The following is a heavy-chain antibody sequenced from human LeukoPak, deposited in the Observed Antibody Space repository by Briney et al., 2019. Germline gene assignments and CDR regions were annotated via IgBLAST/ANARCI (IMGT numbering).Heavy chain of an antibody. J-gene: IGHJ3*01. D-gene: IGHD3-3*01. CDR3: AKDYGDFGSSYFCAFDV. Sequence: GGSLRLSCIGSGLRFSSYAMSWVRQAPGKGLEWVSGISGSGGATYYIDPAKGRFSISRDNSKSTLYLRMTSLRAEDTAVYYCAKDYGDFGSSYFCAFDVWGPGTIVSVSS. CDR1: GLRFSSYA. CDR2: ISGSGGAT. V-gene: IGHV3-23*01.